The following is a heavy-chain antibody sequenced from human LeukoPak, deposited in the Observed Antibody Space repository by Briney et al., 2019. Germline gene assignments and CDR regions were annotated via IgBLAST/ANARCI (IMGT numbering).Heavy chain of an antibody. J-gene: IGHJ4*02. Sequence: PGGSLRLSCAASGFTFSRYAMSWVRQAPGKGLEWVSAISGSGGDTHYADSVKGRFTISRDNAKNSLYLQMNSLRAEDTAVYYCARGQERYNYGQYYFDYWGQGTLVTVSS. D-gene: IGHD5-18*01. CDR1: GFTFSRYA. V-gene: IGHV3-23*01. CDR2: ISGSGGDT. CDR3: ARGQERYNYGQYYFDY.